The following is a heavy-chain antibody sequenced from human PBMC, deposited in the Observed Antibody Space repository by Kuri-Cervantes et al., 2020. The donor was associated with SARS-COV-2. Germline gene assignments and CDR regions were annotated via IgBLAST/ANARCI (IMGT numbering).Heavy chain of an antibody. Sequence: SETLSLTCIVSGVSLKPSVRWWGWVRQAPGKGLEWIGSIYLSGGRSYNPSLRSRVTLSVDTSKNQFSLILRSLTAADSAVYYCARLSYGAYGDVTFDYWGQGALVTVSS. D-gene: IGHD4-17*01. CDR1: GVSLKPSVRW. J-gene: IGHJ4*02. V-gene: IGHV4-39*01. CDR2: IYLSGGR. CDR3: ARLSYGAYGDVTFDY.